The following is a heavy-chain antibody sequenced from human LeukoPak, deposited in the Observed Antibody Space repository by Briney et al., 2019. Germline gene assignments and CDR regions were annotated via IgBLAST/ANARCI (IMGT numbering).Heavy chain of an antibody. CDR3: ARGGDSSSHFDY. CDR1: GGSISSGDYY. Sequence: PSETLSLTCTVSGGSISSGDYYWSWIRQPPGKGLEWIGYIYYSGSTYYNPSLKSRVTISVDTSKNQFSLKLSSVTAADTAVYYCARGGDSSSHFDYWGQGTLVTVSS. CDR2: IYYSGST. J-gene: IGHJ4*02. D-gene: IGHD6-13*01. V-gene: IGHV4-30-4*01.